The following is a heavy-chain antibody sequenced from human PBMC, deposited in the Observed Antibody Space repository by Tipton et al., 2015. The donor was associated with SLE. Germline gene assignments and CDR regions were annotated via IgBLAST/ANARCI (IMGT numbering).Heavy chain of an antibody. D-gene: IGHD6-19*01. J-gene: IGHJ6*02. Sequence: GSLRLSCAASGFTFSSYGMHWVRQAPGKGLEWVAFIRYDGSNKYYADSVKGRFTISRDNSKNTLYLQMNSLRAEDTAVYYCAKMVAGTDYYYYYGMDVWGQGTTVTVSS. CDR2: IRYDGSNK. CDR1: GFTFSSYG. V-gene: IGHV3-30*02. CDR3: AKMVAGTDYYYYYGMDV.